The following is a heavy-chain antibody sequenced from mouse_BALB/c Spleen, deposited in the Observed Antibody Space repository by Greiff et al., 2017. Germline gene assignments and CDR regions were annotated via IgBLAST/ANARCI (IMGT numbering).Heavy chain of an antibody. CDR1: GFNIKDTY. J-gene: IGHJ2*01. D-gene: IGHD2-14*01. CDR3: ARDRYDEVVYYFDY. Sequence: VQLKQSGAELVKPGASVKLSCTTSGFNIKDTYIHWVKQRPEQGLEWIGRIDPANGNTKYDPKFQGKATITADTSSNTAYLQLSSLTSEDTAVYYCARDRYDEVVYYFDYWGQGTTLTVSS. CDR2: IDPANGNT. V-gene: IGHV14-3*02.